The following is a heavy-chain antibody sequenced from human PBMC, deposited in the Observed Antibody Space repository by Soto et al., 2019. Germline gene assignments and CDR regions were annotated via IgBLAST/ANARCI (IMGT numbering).Heavy chain of an antibody. CDR3: AKASAGGYFDY. D-gene: IGHD3-10*01. V-gene: IGHV3-9*01. J-gene: IGHJ4*02. CDR2: ISWTSGSI. CDR1: GFTFDDYA. Sequence: EVQLVESGGGLVQPGRSLRLSCAASGFTFDDYAMHGVRQAPGKGLEWVSGISWTSGSIGYADSVKGRFTIARDNAKNSLYLQMNSLRAEDTALYYCAKASAGGYFDYWGKGTLVTVSS.